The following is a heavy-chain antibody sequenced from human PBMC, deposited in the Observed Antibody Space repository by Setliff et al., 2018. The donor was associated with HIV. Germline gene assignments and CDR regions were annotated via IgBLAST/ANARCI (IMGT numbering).Heavy chain of an antibody. Sequence: ASVQVSCKASGYPFSGYGISWVRQAPGQGLEWMGWISTYSGDTNYAQKFQGRLTMTTDTSTSTAYMELRSLRSDDTAMYYFARPGGSYGDSVLYLRFWGQETLVTV. CDR3: ARPGGSYGDSVLYLRF. V-gene: IGHV1-18*01. CDR1: GYPFSGYG. CDR2: ISTYSGDT. J-gene: IGHJ4*02. D-gene: IGHD4-17*01.